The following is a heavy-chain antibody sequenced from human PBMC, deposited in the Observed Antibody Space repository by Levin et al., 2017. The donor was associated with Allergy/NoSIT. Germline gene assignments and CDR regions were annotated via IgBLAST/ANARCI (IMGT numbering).Heavy chain of an antibody. J-gene: IGHJ5*02. V-gene: IGHV1-18*01. CDR3: ARDLGYSYGVKRCDL. CDR2: INTNKDDT. CDR1: GYTFTGYG. D-gene: IGHD5-18*01. Sequence: ASVKVSCKASGYTFTGYGISWVRQAPGQGLEWVGWINTNKDDTNYAQKFQGRVMMTTDTPASTAYMELRSLRSDDAGVYYCARDLGYSYGVKRCDLWGQGCLIAVSS.